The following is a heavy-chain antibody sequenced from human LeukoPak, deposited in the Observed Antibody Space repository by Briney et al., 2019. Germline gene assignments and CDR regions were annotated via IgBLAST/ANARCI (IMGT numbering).Heavy chain of an antibody. CDR3: ARAYDSSGYLNY. CDR1: GFTFSGYA. V-gene: IGHV3-21*01. CDR2: ISSSSSYI. J-gene: IGHJ4*02. D-gene: IGHD3-22*01. Sequence: GGSLRLSCAASGFTFSGYAMTWVRQAPGKGLEWVSSISSSSSYIYYADSVKGRFTISRDNAKNSLYLQMNSLRAEDTAVYYCARAYDSSGYLNYWGQGTLVTVSS.